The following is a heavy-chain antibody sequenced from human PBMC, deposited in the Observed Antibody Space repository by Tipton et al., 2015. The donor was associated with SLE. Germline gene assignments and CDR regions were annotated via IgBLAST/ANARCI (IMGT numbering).Heavy chain of an antibody. CDR2: ISDGGGT. D-gene: IGHD2-15*01. CDR1: DGSLSGYY. V-gene: IGHV4-59*08. J-gene: IGHJ6*02. Sequence: TLSLTCAVYDGSLSGYYWNWIRQPPGKGLEWIGYISDGGGTNYNPSLKSRVTISVDPAKNQFSLKVTSVTAADTAVYYCARGKLTWRGAIIGADVWGQGTTVNVSS. CDR3: ARGKLTWRGAIIGADV.